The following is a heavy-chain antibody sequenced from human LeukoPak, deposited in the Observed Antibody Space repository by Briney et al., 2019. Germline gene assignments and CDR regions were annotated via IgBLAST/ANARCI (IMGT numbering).Heavy chain of an antibody. CDR2: VNLQGST. CDR3: AREGGPYRPLDY. J-gene: IGHJ4*02. CDR1: GGSISNANW. Sequence: SETLSLTCGVSGGSISNANWWTWVRQPPGKGLEWTGEVNLQGSTNYNPSLKSRVAISVDKSENHISLKLTSVTAADTAVYYRAREGGPYRPLDYSGQGTLVTVAS. V-gene: IGHV4-4*02.